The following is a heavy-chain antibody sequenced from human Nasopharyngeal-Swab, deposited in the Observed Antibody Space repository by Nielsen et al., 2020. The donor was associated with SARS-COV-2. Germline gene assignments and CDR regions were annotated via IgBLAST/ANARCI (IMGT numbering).Heavy chain of an antibody. CDR1: GFTFSSYA. Sequence: GESLKISCAASGFTFSSYAMHWVRQAPGKGLEWVAVISYDGSSKYYADSVKGRFTISRDNSKNTVNLQMNSLRVEDTAIYYCAKDRDSGDDSDDYYHYYGMDVWGQGTTVTVFS. J-gene: IGHJ6*02. CDR3: AKDRDSGDDSDDYYHYYGMDV. D-gene: IGHD5-12*01. V-gene: IGHV3-30*04. CDR2: ISYDGSSK.